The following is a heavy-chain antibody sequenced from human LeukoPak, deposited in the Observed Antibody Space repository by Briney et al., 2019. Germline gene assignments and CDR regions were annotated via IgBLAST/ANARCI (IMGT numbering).Heavy chain of an antibody. J-gene: IGHJ4*02. D-gene: IGHD2-21*01. CDR1: GFSFADEY. Sequence: GGSLRLSWAVSGFSFADEYMSWIRKAPGQGLECVSYISNTDSYTNYADSVEGRFTISRDNTENSLYLQMNSLRSESRADDYGARSSCAGPGAYFDYWGQGTLVAVTS. CDR3: ARSSCAGPGAYFDY. V-gene: IGHV3-11*03. CDR2: ISNTDSYT.